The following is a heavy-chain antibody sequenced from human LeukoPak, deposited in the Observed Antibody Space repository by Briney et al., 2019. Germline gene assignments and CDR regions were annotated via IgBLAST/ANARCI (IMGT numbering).Heavy chain of an antibody. CDR1: GGSISLSYYY. CDR3: ARDRRITMVRGVKQEKYNWFDP. D-gene: IGHD3-10*01. CDR2: IYHSGST. Sequence: SETLSLTCSVSGGSISLSYYYWGWIRQPPGKGLEWIGSIYHSGSTYYNPSLKSRVTISVDTSKNQFSLKLSSVTAADTAVYYCARDRRITMVRGVKQEKYNWFDPWGQGTLVTVSS. J-gene: IGHJ5*02. V-gene: IGHV4-39*07.